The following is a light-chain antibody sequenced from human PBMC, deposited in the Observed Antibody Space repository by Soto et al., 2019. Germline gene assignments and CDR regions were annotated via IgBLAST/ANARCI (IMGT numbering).Light chain of an antibody. V-gene: IGKV1-5*01. CDR2: DAS. CDR1: QGIVRW. CDR3: QQSDSIPIT. J-gene: IGKJ5*01. Sequence: DIQMTQSPSTLSATEGDRVTITCRASQGIVRWLAWYQQKPGKAPRLLIYDASSLQSGVPSRFSGSGSGSDFTLAISNLQPEDFATYYCQQSDSIPITFGQGTRLEV.